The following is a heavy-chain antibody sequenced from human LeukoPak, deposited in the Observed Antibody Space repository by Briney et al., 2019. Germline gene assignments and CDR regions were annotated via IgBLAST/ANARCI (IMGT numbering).Heavy chain of an antibody. Sequence: GGSLRLSCATSGFTFSVYTMNWVRQAAGKGLEWSSSISSDGTYIYYADSVKGRCSISRDNAKNSLFLQMDSLRAEDTAVYYCARDAPRMSGGTLEYWGQGTLVTVSS. D-gene: IGHD2-15*01. V-gene: IGHV3-21*01. CDR2: ISSDGTYI. J-gene: IGHJ4*02. CDR1: GFTFSVYT. CDR3: ARDAPRMSGGTLEY.